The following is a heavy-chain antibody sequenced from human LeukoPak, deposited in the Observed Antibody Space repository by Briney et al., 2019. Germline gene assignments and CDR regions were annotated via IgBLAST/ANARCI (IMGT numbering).Heavy chain of an antibody. J-gene: IGHJ4*02. D-gene: IGHD3-22*01. CDR2: ISGSGGST. CDR1: GFTFSSYA. V-gene: IGHV3-23*01. Sequence: PGGSLRLSCAASGFTFSSYAMSWVRQAPGKGLEWVSAISGSGGSTYYADSVKGRFTISRDNSKNTLYLQMNSLRAEDTAVYYCANRGDYDSSGYLRTYWGQGTLVIVSS. CDR3: ANRGDYDSSGYLRTY.